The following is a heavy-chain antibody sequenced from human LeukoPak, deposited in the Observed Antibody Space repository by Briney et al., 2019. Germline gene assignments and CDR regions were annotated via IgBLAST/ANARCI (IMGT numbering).Heavy chain of an antibody. CDR1: GFTFSSYW. D-gene: IGHD3-3*01. V-gene: IGHV3-7*03. Sequence: GGSLRLSCAASGFTFSSYWMSWVRQAPGKGLEWVANIKQDGSEKYYVDSVKGRFTISRDNDKNSLYLQTNSLRAEDTAVYYCAKDLGGTTIFGVVIPTSDYWGQGTLVTVSS. CDR3: AKDLGGTTIFGVVIPTSDY. CDR2: IKQDGSEK. J-gene: IGHJ4*02.